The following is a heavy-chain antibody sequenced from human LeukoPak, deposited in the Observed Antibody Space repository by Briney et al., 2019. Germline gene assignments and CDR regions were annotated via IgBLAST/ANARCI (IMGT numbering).Heavy chain of an antibody. J-gene: IGHJ4*02. CDR2: ISSSSSYI. D-gene: IGHD6-13*01. V-gene: IGHV3-21*04. Sequence: KSGGSLRLSCAASGFTFSSYSMNWVRQAPGKGLEWVSSISSSSSYIYYADSVKGRFTISRDNAKNSLYLQMNSLRAEDTAVYYCARVSQAAGFDYWGQGTLATVSS. CDR1: GFTFSSYS. CDR3: ARVSQAAGFDY.